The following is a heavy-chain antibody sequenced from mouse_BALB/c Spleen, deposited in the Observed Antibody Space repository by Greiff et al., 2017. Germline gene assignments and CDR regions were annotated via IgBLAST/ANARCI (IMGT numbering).Heavy chain of an antibody. CDR3: ARGTDYYGSEGAWFAY. CDR1: GFTFSSYT. Sequence: EVQGVESGGGLVQPGGSLKLSCAASGFTFSSYTMSWVRQTPEKRLEWVAYISNGGGSTYYPDTVKGRFTISRDNAKNTLYLQMSSLKSEDTAMYYCARGTDYYGSEGAWFAYWGQGTLVTVSA. CDR2: ISNGGGST. J-gene: IGHJ3*01. V-gene: IGHV5-12-2*01. D-gene: IGHD1-1*01.